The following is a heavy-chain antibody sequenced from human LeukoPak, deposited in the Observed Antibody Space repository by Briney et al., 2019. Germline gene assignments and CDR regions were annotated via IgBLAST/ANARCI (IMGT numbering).Heavy chain of an antibody. CDR2: ISGSGGST. CDR1: GFTFSSYA. Sequence: PGGSLRLSCAASGFTFSSYAMSWVRQAPGKGLEWVSAISGSGGSTYYADSVKGRFTISRDNSKSTLYLQMNSLRAEDTAVYYCAKSPNFEYSGSYFDYWGQGTLVTVSS. V-gene: IGHV3-23*01. CDR3: AKSPNFEYSGSYFDY. D-gene: IGHD1-26*01. J-gene: IGHJ4*02.